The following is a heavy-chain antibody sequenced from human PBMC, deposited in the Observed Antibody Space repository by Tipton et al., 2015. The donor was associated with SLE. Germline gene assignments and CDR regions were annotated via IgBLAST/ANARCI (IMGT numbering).Heavy chain of an antibody. CDR1: GYTFTSYG. D-gene: IGHD3-3*01. V-gene: IGHV1-18*01. CDR2: ISAYNGNT. J-gene: IGHJ3*02. CDR3: AGDSKTPYDFLIGLHDAFDI. Sequence: QVQLVQSGAEVKKPGASVKVSCKASGYTFTSYGISWVRQAPGQGLEWMGWISAYNGNTNYAQKLQGRVTMTTDTSTSTAYMELRSRRSDDTAVYYCAGDSKTPYDFLIGLHDAFDIWGQGTMVTFSS.